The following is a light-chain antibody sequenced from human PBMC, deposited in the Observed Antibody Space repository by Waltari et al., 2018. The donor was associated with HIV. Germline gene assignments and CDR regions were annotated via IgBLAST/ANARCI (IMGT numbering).Light chain of an antibody. J-gene: IGLJ1*01. CDR1: SSDVGSYNL. CDR3: CSYAGSSTYV. CDR2: EVS. Sequence: QSALTQPASVSGSPGQSITISCTGTSSDVGSYNLVSWYQQHPGKAPKRIIYEVSKRPSGCSNRFSGSKSGNTASLTISGLQAEDEADYYCCSYAGSSTYVFGTGTKVTVL. V-gene: IGLV2-23*02.